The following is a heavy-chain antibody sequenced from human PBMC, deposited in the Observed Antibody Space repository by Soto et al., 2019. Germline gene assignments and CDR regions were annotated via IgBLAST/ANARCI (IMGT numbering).Heavy chain of an antibody. CDR2: ISYDGSNK. J-gene: IGHJ6*02. CDR3: AKDNPTSSSGSYYLYYYYGMDV. D-gene: IGHD3-10*01. CDR1: GFTFSSYG. Sequence: PGGSLRLSCAASGFTFSSYGMHWVRQAPGKGLEWVAVISYDGSNKYYADSVKGRFTISRDNSKNTLYLQMNSLRAEDTAVYYCAKDNPTSSSGSYYLYYYYGMDVWGQGTTVTVSS. V-gene: IGHV3-30*18.